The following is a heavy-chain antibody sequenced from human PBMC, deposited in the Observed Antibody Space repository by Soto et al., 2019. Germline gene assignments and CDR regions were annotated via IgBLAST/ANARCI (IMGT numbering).Heavy chain of an antibody. V-gene: IGHV4-59*01. J-gene: IGHJ4*02. CDR3: AREGGGYRFDY. CDR1: GASFETYY. CDR2: IFYSGHL. Sequence: QVQLQESGPGLVKPSETLSLTCAVSGASFETYYWSWIRQPPGKGLEWIGYIFYSGHLKYNPSLKSRLTISVDPPKTQFSLRLTSVTAPDTAVYYCAREGGGYRFDYWGQGTLVTVSS. D-gene: IGHD1-26*01.